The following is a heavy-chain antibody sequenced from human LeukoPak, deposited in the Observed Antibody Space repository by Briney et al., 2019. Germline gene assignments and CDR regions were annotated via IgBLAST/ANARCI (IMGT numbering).Heavy chain of an antibody. CDR1: GFTVSTNY. Sequence: GGSLRLSCAASGFTVSTNYMSWVRQAPGKGLEWGSVIYSGGSTYYADSVKGRFTFSRDNSKNTLYLQMNSLRAEDTAVYYCAKDRTGIVGATAFDYWGQGTLVTVSS. V-gene: IGHV3-66*01. J-gene: IGHJ4*02. CDR3: AKDRTGIVGATAFDY. CDR2: IYSGGST. D-gene: IGHD1-26*01.